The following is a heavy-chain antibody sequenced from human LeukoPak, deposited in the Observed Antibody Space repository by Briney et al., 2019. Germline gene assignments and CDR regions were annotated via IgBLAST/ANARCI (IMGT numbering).Heavy chain of an antibody. Sequence: SETLSLTCTVSGGSISSYYWRWIRQPPGKGLEWIGYIYYNGSTNYNPSLKSRVTISVDTSKNQFSLKLSSVTAADTAVYYCARVAIVPAATDWFDPWGQGTLVTVSS. J-gene: IGHJ5*02. CDR1: GGSISSYY. D-gene: IGHD2-2*01. CDR2: IYYNGST. V-gene: IGHV4-59*08. CDR3: ARVAIVPAATDWFDP.